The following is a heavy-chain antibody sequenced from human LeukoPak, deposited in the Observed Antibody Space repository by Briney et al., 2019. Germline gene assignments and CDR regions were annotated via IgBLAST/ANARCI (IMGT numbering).Heavy chain of an antibody. CDR2: IYTSGST. Sequence: KASETLSLTCTVSGGSISSGSYYWSWIRQPAGKGLEWIGRIYTSGSTNYNPSLKSRVTISADTSKNQFSLKLNSVTAADTAVYYCARFSGHIVEVTAPRLSYYFDLWGRGTLVTVSS. V-gene: IGHV4-61*02. CDR1: GGSISSGSYY. D-gene: IGHD2-21*02. CDR3: ARFSGHIVEVTAPRLSYYFDL. J-gene: IGHJ2*01.